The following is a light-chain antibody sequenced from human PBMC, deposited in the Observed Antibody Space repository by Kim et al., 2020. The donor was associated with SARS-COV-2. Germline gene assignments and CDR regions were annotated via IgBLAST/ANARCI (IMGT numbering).Light chain of an antibody. Sequence: DIQMTQSPSTLSASIGDRVTITCRASHTVRGWLAWYQQKPGKAPKLLIYDASTLKSGVPSRFSGSGSGTEFTLTINSLQPDDFATYYCQQYNTYWTFAQGTKVDIK. CDR3: QQYNTYWT. J-gene: IGKJ1*01. V-gene: IGKV1-5*01. CDR2: DAS. CDR1: HTVRGW.